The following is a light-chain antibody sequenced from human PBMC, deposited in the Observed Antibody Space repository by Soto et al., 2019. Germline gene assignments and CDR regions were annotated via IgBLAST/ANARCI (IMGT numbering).Light chain of an antibody. CDR1: QSIKSW. V-gene: IGKV1-5*01. Sequence: DIQMTQSPSTLSASVVDRVTITCRASQSIKSWLAWYQQKPGEAPKLLIYGSSSLLSGVPSRFSGTRSGTDFTLTISSLQPEDFATYYCQQANSYPWTFGQGTKVDI. CDR3: QQANSYPWT. J-gene: IGKJ1*01. CDR2: GSS.